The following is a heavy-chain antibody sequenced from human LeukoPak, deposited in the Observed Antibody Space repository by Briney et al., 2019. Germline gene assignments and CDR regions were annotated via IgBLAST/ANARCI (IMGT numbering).Heavy chain of an antibody. Sequence: AGGSLRLSCAASGFTFSSYWMHWVRHAPGKGLVWVSRINSDGSSTSYADSVKGRFTISRDNAKNTLYLQMNSLRAEDTAVYYCTRDRLYCGGDCLDPWGQGTLVTASS. CDR2: INSDGSST. J-gene: IGHJ5*02. D-gene: IGHD2-21*02. CDR1: GFTFSSYW. V-gene: IGHV3-74*01. CDR3: TRDRLYCGGDCLDP.